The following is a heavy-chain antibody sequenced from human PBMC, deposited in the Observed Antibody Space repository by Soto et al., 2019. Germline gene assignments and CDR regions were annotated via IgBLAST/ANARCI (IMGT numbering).Heavy chain of an antibody. D-gene: IGHD1-20*01. CDR1: GGTFSSYA. V-gene: IGHV1-69*13. J-gene: IGHJ5*02. CDR3: ARDHYLVVTGTEYNWFDP. Sequence: ASVKVSCKASGGTFSSYAISWVRQAPGQGLEWMGGIIPIFGTANYAQKFQGRVTITADESTSTAYMELSSLRSEDTAVYYCARDHYLVVTGTEYNWFDPWGQGTLVTVS. CDR2: IIPIFGTA.